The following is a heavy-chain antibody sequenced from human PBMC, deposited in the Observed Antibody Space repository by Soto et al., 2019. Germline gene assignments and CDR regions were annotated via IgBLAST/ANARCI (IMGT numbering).Heavy chain of an antibody. V-gene: IGHV2-70*13. CDR1: GFSLTSPGMC. Sequence: SGPTLVNPTETLTLACTFSGFSLTSPGMCVSWIRQPPGKALEWLALIERDDDDKYYSTSLKTRLTISKDTRKNQVVLTMANMDPADTGTYYCARSIRGPRRFNGMDVWGQGTTVTVSS. CDR3: ARSIRGPRRFNGMDV. CDR2: IERDDDDK. J-gene: IGHJ6*02. D-gene: IGHD1-20*01.